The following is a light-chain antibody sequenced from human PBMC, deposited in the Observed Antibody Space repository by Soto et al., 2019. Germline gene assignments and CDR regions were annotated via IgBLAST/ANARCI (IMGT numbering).Light chain of an antibody. Sequence: QSVLTQPAAVSGSPGQSITISCTGTSGDIDTYDFVSRYQVHPGKAPKLMIYDVTYRPSGVSDRFTGSRSDNAASLTISGLQPEDEAVYYCNSYTTNNAFVFGTGTKVTVL. CDR3: NSYTTNNAFV. CDR2: DVT. J-gene: IGLJ1*01. CDR1: SGDIDTYDF. V-gene: IGLV2-14*03.